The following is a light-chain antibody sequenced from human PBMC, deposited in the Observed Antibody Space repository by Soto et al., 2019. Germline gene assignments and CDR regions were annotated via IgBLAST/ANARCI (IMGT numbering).Light chain of an antibody. CDR2: EVT. CDR1: SSDVGAYIY. CDR3: CSYTSSRTYV. Sequence: QSVLTQAASVSGFPGQSITISCTGTSSDVGAYIYVSWYQHHPGKAPKVMIYEVTNRPSGVSDRFSGSKSGNTASLTISGLQAEDEADYYCCSYTSSRTYVFGTGTKVTVL. V-gene: IGLV2-14*01. J-gene: IGLJ1*01.